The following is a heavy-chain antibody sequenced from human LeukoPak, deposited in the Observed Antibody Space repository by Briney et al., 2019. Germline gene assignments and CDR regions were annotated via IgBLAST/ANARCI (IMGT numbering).Heavy chain of an antibody. CDR3: ARDSDSNFDY. CDR2: IWYDGSNK. Sequence: GGSLRLSCAASGITFRSYGMHWVRQAPGKGLEWVAVIWYDGSNKYYADSVKGRFTISRDNSKNTLYLQMNSLRAEDTAVYYCARDSDSNFDYWGQGTLVTVSS. V-gene: IGHV3-33*01. D-gene: IGHD2-15*01. J-gene: IGHJ4*02. CDR1: GITFRSYG.